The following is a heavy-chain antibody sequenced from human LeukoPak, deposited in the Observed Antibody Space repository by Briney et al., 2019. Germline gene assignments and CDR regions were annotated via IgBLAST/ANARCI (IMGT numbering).Heavy chain of an antibody. Sequence: PGGSLRLSCAASGFTFSSYAMSWVRQAPGKGLEWVSAISGSGGSTYYADSVKGRFTISRDNSKNTLYLQMNSLRAEDTAVYYCARPQGKKGGPTGFDYWGQGTLVTVSS. D-gene: IGHD3-10*01. CDR2: ISGSGGST. J-gene: IGHJ4*02. CDR3: ARPQGKKGGPTGFDY. CDR1: GFTFSSYA. V-gene: IGHV3-23*01.